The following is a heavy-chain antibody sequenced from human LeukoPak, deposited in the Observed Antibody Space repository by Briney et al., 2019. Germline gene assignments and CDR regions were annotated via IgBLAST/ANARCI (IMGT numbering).Heavy chain of an antibody. Sequence: GGSLRLSCAASGFIFSSYWTTWVRQVPGKGLEWVANIKQHGSEEYYVDSVKGRFTISRDNAKNSLYLQMNSLRAEDTAVYYCARVRGDYYMDVWGKGTTVTVSS. D-gene: IGHD4-17*01. V-gene: IGHV3-7*01. CDR1: GFIFSSYW. CDR2: IKQHGSEE. CDR3: ARVRGDYYMDV. J-gene: IGHJ6*03.